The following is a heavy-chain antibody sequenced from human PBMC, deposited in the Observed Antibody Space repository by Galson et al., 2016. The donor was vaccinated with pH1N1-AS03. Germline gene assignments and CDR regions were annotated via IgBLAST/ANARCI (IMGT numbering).Heavy chain of an antibody. CDR1: GFTFSTYG. V-gene: IGHV3-21*01. CDR3: ARPKNGGNYQVNAFDL. D-gene: IGHD4-23*01. CDR2: ISRSSSYI. J-gene: IGHJ3*01. Sequence: SLRLSCAASGFTFSTYGMNWVRQAPGKGLEWVSSISRSSSYISCADSVKGRFTISRDNAENSLFLQMNSLRAEDTAVYYCARPKNGGNYQVNAFDLWGQGTMVTVSS.